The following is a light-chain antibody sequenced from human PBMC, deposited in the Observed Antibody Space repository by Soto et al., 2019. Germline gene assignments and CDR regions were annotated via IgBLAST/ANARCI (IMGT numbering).Light chain of an antibody. Sequence: EIVMTQSPATLSVSPGERATLSCRASQSVSSNLAWYQQKPGQAPRLLIYGASTRATGIPARFSGSGSGTEFTLTISSLQSEHFAVYYCQQYTNWPPITFGQGTRLEIK. CDR1: QSVSSN. CDR3: QQYTNWPPIT. J-gene: IGKJ5*01. V-gene: IGKV3-15*01. CDR2: GAS.